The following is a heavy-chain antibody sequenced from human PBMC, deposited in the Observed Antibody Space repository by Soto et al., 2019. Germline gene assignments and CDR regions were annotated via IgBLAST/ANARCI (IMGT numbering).Heavy chain of an antibody. CDR3: ARQSGSYDYYYYCGMDV. V-gene: IGHV5-10-1*01. CDR1: GYSFTSYW. CDR2: IDPSDSYT. Sequence: GEALKISCKGSGYSFTSYWISWVRQMPGKGLEWMGRIDPSDSYTNYSPSFQGHVTISADKSISTAYLQWSSLKASDTAMYYCARQSGSYDYYYYCGMDVWGQGTTVTVSS. J-gene: IGHJ6*02. D-gene: IGHD3-16*01.